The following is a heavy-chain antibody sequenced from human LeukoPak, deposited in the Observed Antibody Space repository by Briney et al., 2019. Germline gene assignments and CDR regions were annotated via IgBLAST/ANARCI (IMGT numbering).Heavy chain of an antibody. V-gene: IGHV3-11*01. D-gene: IGHD4-17*01. Sequence: GGSLRLSCAASGFTFSDYYMSWIRQAPGKGLEWVSYISSSGSTIYYVDSVKGRFTISRDNAKNSLYLQMNSLRAEDTAVYYCARAIAVTTFDYWGQGTLVTVSS. CDR3: ARAIAVTTFDY. CDR1: GFTFSDYY. CDR2: ISSSGSTI. J-gene: IGHJ4*02.